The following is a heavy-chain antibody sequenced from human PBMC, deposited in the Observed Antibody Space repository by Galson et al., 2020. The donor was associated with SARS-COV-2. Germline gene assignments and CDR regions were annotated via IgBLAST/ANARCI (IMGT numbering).Heavy chain of an antibody. CDR2: FHHSGST. V-gene: IGHV4-38-2*02. J-gene: IGHJ4*02. CDR3: ARDEGYSSGYSTSDS. D-gene: IGHD3-22*01. CDR1: SYSISSAYF. Sequence: SETLSLTCAVSSYSISSAYFCGWGRQSPGKWLSWIGSFHHSGSTYYNPSLKSRVTISIDTSKNQFSLLLTSVTAADTAVYYCARDEGYSSGYSTSDSWGQGTLVTVSS.